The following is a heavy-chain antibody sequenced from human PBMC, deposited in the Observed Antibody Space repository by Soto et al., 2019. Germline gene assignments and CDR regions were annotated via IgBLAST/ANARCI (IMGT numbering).Heavy chain of an antibody. V-gene: IGHV1-18*01. Sequence: QVQLVQSGAEVKKPGASVKVSCKASGYTFTSHGISWVRQAPGQGLEWMGWISAYNGDTNYAQKLQGRVTVTTDTSTGTAYMELRSLRSEDTAVYYCARMVRGSNIDYYHYMDVWGKGTTVTVSS. CDR2: ISAYNGDT. CDR3: ARMVRGSNIDYYHYMDV. D-gene: IGHD3-10*01. J-gene: IGHJ6*03. CDR1: GYTFTSHG.